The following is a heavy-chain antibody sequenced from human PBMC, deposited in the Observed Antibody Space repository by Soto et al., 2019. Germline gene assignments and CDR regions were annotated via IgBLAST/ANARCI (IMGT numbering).Heavy chain of an antibody. CDR1: GGTFSSYA. Sequence: GASVKVSCKASGGTFSSYAISWVRQAPGQGLEWMGGIIPIFGTANYAQKFQGRVTITADESTSTAYMELSSLRSEDTAVYYCARVGDSSGYYYYYYYGMDVWGQGTTVTVSS. CDR2: IIPIFGTA. V-gene: IGHV1-69*13. CDR3: ARVGDSSGYYYYYYYGMDV. D-gene: IGHD3-22*01. J-gene: IGHJ6*02.